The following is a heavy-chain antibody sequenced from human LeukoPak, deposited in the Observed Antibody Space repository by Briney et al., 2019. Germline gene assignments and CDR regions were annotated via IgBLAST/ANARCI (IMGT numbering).Heavy chain of an antibody. CDR3: ARDAAQGCSSTSCDTHYYYYMDV. J-gene: IGHJ6*03. CDR1: GYTYTSYY. Sequence: ASVKVSCKASGYTYTSYYMHWVRQAPGQGLEWMGINNPSGGSTSYAQKLQGRVTMTRDMSTSTVYMELSSLRSEDTAVYYCARDAAQGCSSTSCDTHYYYYMDVWGKGTTVTVSS. V-gene: IGHV1-46*01. CDR2: NNPSGGST. D-gene: IGHD2-2*01.